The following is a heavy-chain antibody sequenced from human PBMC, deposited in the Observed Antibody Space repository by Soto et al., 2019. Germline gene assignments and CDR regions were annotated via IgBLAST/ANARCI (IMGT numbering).Heavy chain of an antibody. CDR3: ASPDAITFGGVMALDY. CDR2: ISYEGSNK. V-gene: IGHV3-30-3*01. J-gene: IGHJ4*02. Sequence: QVQLVESGGGVVQPGRSLRLSCAASGFTFSSYAMHWVRQAPGKGLEWVAVISYEGSNKYYADSVKGRFTISRDNSKNTLYLQMNSLRGEGTAVYYGASPDAITFGGVMALDYWGQGTLVTVSS. CDR1: GFTFSSYA. D-gene: IGHD3-16*01.